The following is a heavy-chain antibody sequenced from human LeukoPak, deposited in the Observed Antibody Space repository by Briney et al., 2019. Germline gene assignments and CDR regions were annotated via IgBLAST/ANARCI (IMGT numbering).Heavy chain of an antibody. V-gene: IGHV3-21*01. CDR3: ARLTINGGYGLSHGLDV. CDR2: INSGSSYI. CDR1: GFTFSSHA. D-gene: IGHD5-12*01. Sequence: GGSLRLSCAASGFTFSSHAMIWVRQAPGKGLEFVSSINSGSSYIYYADSLKGRFTISRDNTENSLYLQMNSLRTEDTAVYFCARLTINGGYGLSHGLDVWGQGTTVTVSS. J-gene: IGHJ6*02.